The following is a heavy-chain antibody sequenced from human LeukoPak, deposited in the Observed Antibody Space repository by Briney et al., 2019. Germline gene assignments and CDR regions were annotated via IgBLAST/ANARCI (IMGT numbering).Heavy chain of an antibody. Sequence: SETLSLTCAVYGVSFSDYYWSWIRQPPGKGLEWNGEINHTGTTNYNPSLKSRVTISVDTSKNQFSLKLKSVTAADTAVYYCARKEGGQLANTRRWFDPWGQGTLVTVSS. CDR1: GVSFSDYY. D-gene: IGHD6-13*01. CDR3: ARKEGGQLANTRRWFDP. V-gene: IGHV4-34*01. CDR2: INHTGTT. J-gene: IGHJ5*02.